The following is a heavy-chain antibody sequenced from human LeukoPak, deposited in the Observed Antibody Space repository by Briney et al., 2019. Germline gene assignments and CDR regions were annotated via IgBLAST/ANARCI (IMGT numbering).Heavy chain of an antibody. CDR2: IYYSGST. CDR1: GGSINSSTYY. D-gene: IGHD1-26*01. J-gene: IGHJ6*03. Sequence: SETLSLTCIVSGGSINSSTYYWGWIRQPPGKGLEWIGSIYYSGSTYYNPSLKSRVTISVDTSKKQFSLKLSSVTAADTAVYFCVRQKFSGSYSYYYYYMDVWGKGTTVTAS. V-gene: IGHV4-39*01. CDR3: VRQKFSGSYSYYYYYMDV.